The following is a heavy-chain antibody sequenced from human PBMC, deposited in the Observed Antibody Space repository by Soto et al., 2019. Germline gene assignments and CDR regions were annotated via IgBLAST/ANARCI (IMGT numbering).Heavy chain of an antibody. D-gene: IGHD2-2*02. CDR2: ISAYSSPI. V-gene: IGHV3-21*06. J-gene: IGHJ3*02. CDR3: VRGGRGYTRDDVFDI. CDR1: GFNFPSYS. Sequence: EVQLVESGGGLVKPGGSLRLSCVDSGFNFPSYSMNWVRQAPGKGLEWVSSISAYSSPIFYADSVKGRFTISRDNAKNSLYLQMNSLRAGDTAVYYCVRGGRGYTRDDVFDIWGQGTMVTVSS.